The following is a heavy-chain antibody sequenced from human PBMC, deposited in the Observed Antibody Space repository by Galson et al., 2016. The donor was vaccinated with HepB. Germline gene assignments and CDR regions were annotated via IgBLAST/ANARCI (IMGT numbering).Heavy chain of an antibody. CDR1: GYTFSDYG. CDR2: ISGYDGHT. V-gene: IGHV1-18*01. CDR3: ARDYGDEWVPGI. D-gene: IGHD4-17*01. J-gene: IGHJ3*02. Sequence: SVKVSCKASGYTFSDYGISWVRQAPGQGLEWLGWISGYDGHTKYAQKFQGRVTMTADTPTSTVSMELRSLRSDDTAVYYCARDYGDEWVPGIWGQGTMVTVSS.